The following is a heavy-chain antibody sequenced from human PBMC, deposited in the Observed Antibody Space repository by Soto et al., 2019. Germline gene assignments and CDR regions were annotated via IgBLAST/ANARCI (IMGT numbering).Heavy chain of an antibody. V-gene: IGHV1-3*01. CDR1: GYTFTSYA. Sequence: ASVKVSCKASGYTFTSYAMHWVRQAPGQRLEWMGGINAGNGKTKYAQKFQGRVTITADESTSTAYMELSSLRSEDTAVYYCARGKASDAFDIWGQGTMVTVSS. J-gene: IGHJ3*02. CDR2: INAGNGKT. CDR3: ARGKASDAFDI. D-gene: IGHD1-26*01.